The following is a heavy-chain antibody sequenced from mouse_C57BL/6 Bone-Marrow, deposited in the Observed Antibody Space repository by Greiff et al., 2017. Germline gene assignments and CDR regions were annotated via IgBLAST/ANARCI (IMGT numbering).Heavy chain of an antibody. CDR3: ARNSQTGTTDY. CDR1: GFSLTSYG. V-gene: IGHV2-2*01. D-gene: IGHD4-1*01. Sequence: VQVVESGPGLVQPSQSLSITCTVSGFSLTSYGVHWVRQSPGKGLEWLGVIWSGGGTDYNAAFISRLSISKDNSKSQVFFKMTSLQADDTAINYCARNSQTGTTDYWGQGTTLTVSS. CDR2: IWSGGGT. J-gene: IGHJ2*01.